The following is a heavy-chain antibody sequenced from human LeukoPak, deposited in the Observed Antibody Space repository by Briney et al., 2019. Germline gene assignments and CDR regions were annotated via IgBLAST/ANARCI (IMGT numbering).Heavy chain of an antibody. J-gene: IGHJ4*02. CDR1: GDSISSGGYS. Sequence: PSETLSLTCAVSGDSISSGGYSWSWIRQPPGKGLEWIGYIYHSGSTYYNPSLKSRVTISVDRSKNQFSLKLSSVTAADTAVYYCASSKDYGDSPFDYWGQGTLVTVSS. CDR2: IYHSGST. V-gene: IGHV4-30-2*01. CDR3: ASSKDYGDSPFDY. D-gene: IGHD4-17*01.